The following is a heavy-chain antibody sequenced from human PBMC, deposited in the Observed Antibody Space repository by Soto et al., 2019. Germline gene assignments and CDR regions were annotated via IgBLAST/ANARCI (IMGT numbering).Heavy chain of an antibody. V-gene: IGHV6-1*01. CDR1: GDSVSSNSAA. D-gene: IGHD1-26*01. J-gene: IGHJ6*02. CDR2: TYYRSKWYN. CDR3: ARAGRGSYLIDYYGMDV. Sequence: SQTLSLTCAISGDSVSSNSAAWNWIRQSPSRGLEWLGRTYYRSKWYNDYAVSVKSRITINPDTSKNQFSLQLNSVTPEDTAVYYCARAGRGSYLIDYYGMDVWGQGTTVTVSS.